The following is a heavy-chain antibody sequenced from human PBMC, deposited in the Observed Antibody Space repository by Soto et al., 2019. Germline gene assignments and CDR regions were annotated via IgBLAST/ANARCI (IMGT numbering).Heavy chain of an antibody. J-gene: IGHJ5*02. Sequence: SGPTLVNPTQTLTLTCTFSGFSLSTNGEGVAWIRQSPGKALECLGLIYWDDDIRYSPSLRSRLTISKHTSKDQVVLTMTNMDPLDTGTFICAHPRSGWNPNWIAPWGQGTLVTVSS. CDR3: AHPRSGWNPNWIAP. CDR2: IYWDDDI. V-gene: IGHV2-5*02. CDR1: GFSLSTNGEG. D-gene: IGHD6-19*01.